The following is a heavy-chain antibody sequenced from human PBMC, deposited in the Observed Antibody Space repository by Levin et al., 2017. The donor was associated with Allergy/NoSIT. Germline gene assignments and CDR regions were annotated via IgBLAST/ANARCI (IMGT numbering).Heavy chain of an antibody. V-gene: IGHV3-7*01. J-gene: IGHJ4*02. CDR2: INQDGSQK. CDR1: GFIFSSYW. Sequence: AGESLKISCEASGFIFSSYWVSWVRQAPGKGLEWVANINQDGSQKYYADSVRGRFSISRDNAKNSLYLQINSLRADDTAVYYCARYPMGQYYFDYWGQGTLVTVSS. D-gene: IGHD4-11*01. CDR3: ARYPMGQYYFDY.